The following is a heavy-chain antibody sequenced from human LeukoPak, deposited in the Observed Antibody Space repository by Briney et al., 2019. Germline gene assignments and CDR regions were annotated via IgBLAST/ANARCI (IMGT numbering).Heavy chain of an antibody. D-gene: IGHD5-18*01. V-gene: IGHV3-33*06. CDR2: IWYDGSNK. CDR1: GFTFSSYG. CDR3: AKEATAMDSYYYYMDV. Sequence: GGSLGLSCAASGFTFSSYGMHWVRQAPGKGLEWVAVIWYDGSNKYYADSVKGRFTISRDNSKNTLYLQMNSLRAEDTAVYYCAKEATAMDSYYYYMDVWGKGTTVTVSS. J-gene: IGHJ6*03.